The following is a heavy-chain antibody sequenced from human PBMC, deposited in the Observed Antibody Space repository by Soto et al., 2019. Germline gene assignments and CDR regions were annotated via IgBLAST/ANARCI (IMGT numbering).Heavy chain of an antibody. Sequence: EVQLLESGGGLVQPGGSLRLSCAASGFTFSNFAMNWVRQAPGKGLEWVSTISGSGGSTYYADSVKGRFTISRDNSKKTLYLQMNSLRAEDTAVYYCATPIGGYDAFEIWGQGTMVTVSS. CDR2: ISGSGGST. V-gene: IGHV3-23*01. D-gene: IGHD3-16*01. CDR1: GFTFSNFA. J-gene: IGHJ3*02. CDR3: ATPIGGYDAFEI.